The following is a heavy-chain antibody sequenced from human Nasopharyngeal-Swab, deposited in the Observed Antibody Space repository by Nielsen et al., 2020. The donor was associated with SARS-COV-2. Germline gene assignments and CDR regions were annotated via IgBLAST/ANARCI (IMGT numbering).Heavy chain of an antibody. CDR2: ISAYNGNT. V-gene: IGHV1-18*01. D-gene: IGHD3-10*01. J-gene: IGHJ4*02. CDR3: ARAGDRFGELLFFDY. Sequence: WGRQATGHGLEWMGWISAYNGNTNYAQKLQGRVTMTTDTSTGTAYMELRSLRSDDTAVYYCARAGDRFGELLFFDYWGQGNLVTVSS.